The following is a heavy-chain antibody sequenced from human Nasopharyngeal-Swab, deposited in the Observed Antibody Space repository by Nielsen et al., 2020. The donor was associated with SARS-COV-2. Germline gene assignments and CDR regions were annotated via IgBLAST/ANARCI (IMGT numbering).Heavy chain of an antibody. CDR1: GYNFTSYW. Sequence: GESLKISCKGSGYNFTSYWISWVRQMPGKGLEWMGRIDPSDSYTNYSPSFQGHVTISADKSISTAYLQWSSLKASDTAMNYCARAGLPDTYYYYYGMDVWGQGTTVTVSS. J-gene: IGHJ6*02. CDR3: ARAGLPDTYYYYYGMDV. D-gene: IGHD3/OR15-3a*01. V-gene: IGHV5-10-1*01. CDR2: IDPSDSYT.